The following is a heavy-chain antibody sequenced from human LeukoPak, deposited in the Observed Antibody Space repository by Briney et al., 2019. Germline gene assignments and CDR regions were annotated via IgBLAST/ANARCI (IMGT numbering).Heavy chain of an antibody. V-gene: IGHV1-18*01. D-gene: IGHD3-10*01. CDR1: GYTFTIYG. J-gene: IGHJ5*02. Sequence: ASVRLSCRASGYTFTIYGISWVRQAPGQGREGMGWISDYNGNTNYAQKLQGRVTMTTDTSTSTAYMELRSLISDDTAVYYCASERITENWFDPWGQGTLVTVSS. CDR2: ISDYNGNT. CDR3: ASERITENWFDP.